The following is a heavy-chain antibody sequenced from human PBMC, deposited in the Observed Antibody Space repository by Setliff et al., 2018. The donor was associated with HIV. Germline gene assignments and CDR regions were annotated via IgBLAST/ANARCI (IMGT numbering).Heavy chain of an antibody. J-gene: IGHJ4*02. D-gene: IGHD3-22*01. Sequence: GESLKISCKGYGYSFTNYWIGWVRQMPGKGLEWMWIIYPGDSDTRYSPSFQGQVPISADKSISTAYLQWSSLTASYTAMYYCARLSGLYYYDTSGYYYGHYFDYWGQGTLVTVSS. CDR3: ARLSGLYYYDTSGYYYGHYFDY. CDR2: IYPGDSDT. V-gene: IGHV5-51*01. CDR1: GYSFTNYW.